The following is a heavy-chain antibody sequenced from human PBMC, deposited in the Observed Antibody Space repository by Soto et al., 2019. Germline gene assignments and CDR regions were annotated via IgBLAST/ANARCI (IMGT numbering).Heavy chain of an antibody. CDR2: IYYSGST. CDR1: GGSISSGGYY. J-gene: IGHJ5*02. CDR3: AREGYCSGGSCYESLDP. V-gene: IGHV4-31*03. Sequence: QVQLQESGPGLVKPSQTLSLTCTVSGGSISSGGYYWSWIRQHPGKGLEWIGYIYYSGSTYYNPSLKSRVTISVDTSKNQFSLKLSSVTAADTAVYYCAREGYCSGGSCYESLDPWGQGTLVTVSS. D-gene: IGHD2-15*01.